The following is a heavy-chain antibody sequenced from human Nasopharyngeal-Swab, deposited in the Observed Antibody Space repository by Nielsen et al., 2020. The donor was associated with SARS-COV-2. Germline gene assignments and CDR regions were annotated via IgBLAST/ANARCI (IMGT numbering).Heavy chain of an antibody. CDR2: ISSSSSYI. V-gene: IGHV3-21*01. Sequence: ETLSLTCAASGFTFSSYSMNWVRQAPGKGLEWVSSISSSSSYIYYADSVKGRFTISRDNAKNSLYLQMNSLRAEDTAVYYCARDPFSGYWGQGTLVTVSS. CDR3: ARDPFSGY. D-gene: IGHD3-10*01. CDR1: GFTFSSYS. J-gene: IGHJ4*02.